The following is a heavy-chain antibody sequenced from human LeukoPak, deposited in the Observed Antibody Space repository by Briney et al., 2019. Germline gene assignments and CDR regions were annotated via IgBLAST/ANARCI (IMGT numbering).Heavy chain of an antibody. CDR2: INSDGSSI. J-gene: IGHJ2*01. CDR1: GLTFGSYW. V-gene: IGHV3-74*01. Sequence: GGSLRLSCVAPGLTFGSYWMHWVRQAPGKGLVWVSRINSDGSSIGHADSVKGRFTISRDNAKNTLYLEMNRLRAEDTAVYYCTRVRVESGSNRVWYFDLWGRGTLVTVSS. CDR3: TRVRVESGSNRVWYFDL. D-gene: IGHD1-26*01.